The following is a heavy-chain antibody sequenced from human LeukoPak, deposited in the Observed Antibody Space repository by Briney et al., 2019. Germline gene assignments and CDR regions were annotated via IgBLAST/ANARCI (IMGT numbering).Heavy chain of an antibody. CDR3: AREGSSGGIDY. CDR1: GGSISSGGYS. V-gene: IGHV4-30-2*01. Sequence: PSQTLSLTCAVSGGSISSGGYSWSWIRQPPGKGLEWIGYIYHGGSTYYNPALKSRVTISVDRSKNQFSLKLSSVTAADTAVYYCAREGSSGGIDYWGQGTLVTVSS. CDR2: IYHGGST. D-gene: IGHD6-6*01. J-gene: IGHJ4*02.